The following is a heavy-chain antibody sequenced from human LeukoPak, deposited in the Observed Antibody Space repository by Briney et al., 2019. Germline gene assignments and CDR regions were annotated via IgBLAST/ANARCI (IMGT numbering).Heavy chain of an antibody. D-gene: IGHD3-22*01. CDR1: GFTFRGYA. CDR2: ISGSGGST. CDR3: AKEQTYDSSAYTYFDY. J-gene: IGHJ4*02. Sequence: GGSLRLSCAASGFTFRGYAMSWVRQAPGKGLEWVSVISGSGGSTYYADSVKGRFTISRDNSNNSLYLQMNSLRAEDTAVYYCAKEQTYDSSAYTYFDYWGQGTLVTVSS. V-gene: IGHV3-23*01.